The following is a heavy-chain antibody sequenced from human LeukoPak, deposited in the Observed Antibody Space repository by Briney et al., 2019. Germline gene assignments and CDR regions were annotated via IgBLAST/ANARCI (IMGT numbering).Heavy chain of an antibody. D-gene: IGHD2-2*02. CDR1: GYTFTSYG. V-gene: IGHV1-18*01. CDR2: ISAYNGNT. CDR3: ARDSYRSSTSCYTDYYYYYGMDV. J-gene: IGHJ6*02. Sequence: GASVKVSCKASGYTFTSYGISWVRQAPGQGLEWMGWISAYNGNTNYAQKLQGRVTMTTDTSTSTAYMELRSLRSDDTAVYYCARDSYRSSTSCYTDYYYYYGMDVWGQGTTVTVSS.